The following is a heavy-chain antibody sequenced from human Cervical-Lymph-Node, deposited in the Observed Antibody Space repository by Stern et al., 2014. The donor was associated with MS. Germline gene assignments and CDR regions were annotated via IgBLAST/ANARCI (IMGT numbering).Heavy chain of an antibody. J-gene: IGHJ4*02. CDR2: IDPIFGTT. CDR3: AGPRYNF. CDR1: GGTFLNYA. D-gene: IGHD3-9*01. Sequence: VQLVESGAEVKKSGSSVKVSCKASGGTFLNYAISWVRQAPGQGLEWMGDIDPIFGTTNHAQKFQGRVTNTADKSTSTAYMEVSSLRSEDTAVYYCAGPRYNFWGQGTLVVVSS. V-gene: IGHV1-69*06.